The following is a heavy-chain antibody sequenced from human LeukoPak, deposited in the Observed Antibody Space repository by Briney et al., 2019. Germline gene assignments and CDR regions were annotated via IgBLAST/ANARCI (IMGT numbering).Heavy chain of an antibody. CDR2: IYYSGST. CDR1: GGSISTYY. Sequence: SETLSLTCTVSGGSISTYYWSWIRQPPGKGLEWIGYIYYSGSTNYNPSLKSRVTISVDTSKNQFSLKLSSVTAADTAVYYCARDHNLTHDASYYFDYWGQGTLVTVPS. V-gene: IGHV4-59*01. D-gene: IGHD4/OR15-4a*01. CDR3: ARDHNLTHDASYYFDY. J-gene: IGHJ4*02.